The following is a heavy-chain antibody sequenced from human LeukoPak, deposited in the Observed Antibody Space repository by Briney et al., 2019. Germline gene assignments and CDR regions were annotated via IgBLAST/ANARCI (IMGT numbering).Heavy chain of an antibody. V-gene: IGHV1-69*04. CDR2: IIPILGIA. CDR1: GGTFSSYA. D-gene: IGHD2-15*01. Sequence: SVKVSCKASGGTFSSYALSWVRQAPGQGLEWMGRIIPILGIANYAQKFQGRVTITADKSTSTAYMELSSLRSEDTAVYYCALGGNCSGGSCYLYNWFDPWGQGTLVTVSS. J-gene: IGHJ5*02. CDR3: ALGGNCSGGSCYLYNWFDP.